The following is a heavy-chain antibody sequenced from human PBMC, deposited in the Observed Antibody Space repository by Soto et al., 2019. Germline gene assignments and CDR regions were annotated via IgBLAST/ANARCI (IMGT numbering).Heavy chain of an antibody. CDR2: IIPIFGTA. D-gene: IGHD1-26*01. CDR1: GGTFSIYS. J-gene: IGHJ6*02. CDR3: ARSYSGSHTGYYYGLXV. Sequence: ASVKVSCKASGGTFSIYSISWVRQAPGQGLEWMGGIIPIFGTANYAQKFQGRVTITADESTSTAYMELSSLRSEDTAVYYCARSYSGSHTGYYYGLXVWGQGTTVXVSS. V-gene: IGHV1-69*13.